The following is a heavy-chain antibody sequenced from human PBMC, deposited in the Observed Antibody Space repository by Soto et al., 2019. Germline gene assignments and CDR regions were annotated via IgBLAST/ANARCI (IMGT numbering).Heavy chain of an antibody. V-gene: IGHV3-30-3*01. D-gene: IGHD5-12*01. CDR2: ISFDGSNR. Sequence: QVQLVESGGGVVQPGRSLRLSCAASGFTFSSYAMHWVRQAPGKGLEWVAVISFDGSNRYYADSVKDRFTVSRDNSKNTLYVQMNSLGAEDTAVYYCGRDRRFGDGYNLGFDYWGQGTLVTVSS. CDR3: GRDRRFGDGYNLGFDY. J-gene: IGHJ4*02. CDR1: GFTFSSYA.